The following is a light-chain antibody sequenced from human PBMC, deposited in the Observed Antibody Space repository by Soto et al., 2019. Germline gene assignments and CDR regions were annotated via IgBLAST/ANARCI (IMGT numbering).Light chain of an antibody. J-gene: IGKJ5*01. V-gene: IGKV3-15*01. CDR3: KHYHGWPIT. CDR1: QSVSSN. Sequence: EVVMTQSPATLSVSPGERATLSCRASQSVSSNLAWYQQKPGQAPRLLIYGASTRATGIPARFSGSGSGTEFTLTISSLQSEDFAVYSCKHYHGWPITFGQGTRLEIK. CDR2: GAS.